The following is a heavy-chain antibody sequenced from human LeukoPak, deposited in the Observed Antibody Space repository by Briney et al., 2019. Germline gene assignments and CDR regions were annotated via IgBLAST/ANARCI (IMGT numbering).Heavy chain of an antibody. CDR2: IYHSGST. Sequence: PSETLSLTCTVSGYSISSGYYWGWIRQPPGKGLEWIGSIYHSGSTYYNPSLKSRVTISVDTSKNQFSLKLSSVTAADTAVYYCARNRGGPSIVATIIGGFDYWGQGTLVTVS. CDR3: ARNRGGPSIVATIIGGFDY. V-gene: IGHV4-38-2*02. J-gene: IGHJ4*02. D-gene: IGHD5-12*01. CDR1: GYSISSGYY.